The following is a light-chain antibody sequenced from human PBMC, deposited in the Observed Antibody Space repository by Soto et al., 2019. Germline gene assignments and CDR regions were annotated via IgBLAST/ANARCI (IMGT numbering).Light chain of an antibody. J-gene: IGLJ1*01. Sequence: QSALTQPASVSGSPGQSITISCTGTSSDVGGYNYVSWYQQHPGKAPKHMIYEVSNRPSGVSNRFSGSKSGNTASLTISGLQAEDEADYYCSSYISSSIDYVFVTGTKLTVL. CDR1: SSDVGGYNY. CDR3: SSYISSSIDYV. CDR2: EVS. V-gene: IGLV2-14*01.